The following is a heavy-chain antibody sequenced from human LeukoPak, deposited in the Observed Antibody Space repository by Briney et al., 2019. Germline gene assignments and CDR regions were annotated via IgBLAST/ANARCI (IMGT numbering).Heavy chain of an antibody. D-gene: IGHD3-22*01. V-gene: IGHV3-7*01. CDR1: GFTFSSYE. CDR3: ARVGDSSGYI. Sequence: GGSLRLSCAASGFTFSSYEMHWVRQAPGKGLEWVANIKQDGSEKYYVDSVKGRFTISRDNAKNSLFLQMNSLRAEDTAVYYCARVGDSSGYIWGQGTLVTVSS. CDR2: IKQDGSEK. J-gene: IGHJ4*02.